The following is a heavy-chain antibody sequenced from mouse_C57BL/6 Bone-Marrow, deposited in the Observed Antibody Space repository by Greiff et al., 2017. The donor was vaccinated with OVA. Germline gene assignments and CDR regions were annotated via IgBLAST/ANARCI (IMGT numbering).Heavy chain of an antibody. CDR3: TRGSYYPFAD. V-gene: IGHV1-15*01. CDR1: GYTFTDYE. CDR2: IDPETGGT. Sequence: QVQLQQSGAELVRPGASVTLSCKASGYTFTDYEMHWVKQTPVHGLEWIGAIDPETGGTAYNQKFKGKAILTADKSSSTAYMELRSLTSEDSAVYYCTRGSYYPFADWGQGTLVTVSA. J-gene: IGHJ3*01. D-gene: IGHD1-1*01.